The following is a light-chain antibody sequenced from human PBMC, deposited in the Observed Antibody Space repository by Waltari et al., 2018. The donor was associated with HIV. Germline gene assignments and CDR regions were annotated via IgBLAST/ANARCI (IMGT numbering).Light chain of an antibody. V-gene: IGLV2-11*01. CDR1: SSDVGDSNS. CDR2: YVS. CDR3: CSYAGTFTYV. J-gene: IGLJ1*01. Sequence: QSALTQPRSVSGSPGQSVTISCPGTSSDVGDSNSVSWYQQHPGKAPKLMIYYVSKWPSGVPDRFSGSKSGNTAALTISGLQAEDEADYYCCSYAGTFTYVFGTGTKVTVL.